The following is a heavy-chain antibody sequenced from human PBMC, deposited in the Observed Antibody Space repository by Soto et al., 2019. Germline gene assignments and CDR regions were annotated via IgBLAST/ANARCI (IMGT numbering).Heavy chain of an antibody. D-gene: IGHD3-3*01. CDR2: ISAYNGNT. CDR1: GYTFTIYG. CDR3: ARGAQYGYYDLWSGYYTNFDY. Sequence: ASLKVSCKASGYTFTIYGISWVRQAPGQGLEWMGWISAYNGNTNYAQKLQGRATMTTDTSTSTAYMELRSLRSDDTAVYYCARGAQYGYYDLWSGYYTNFDYWGQGTLVTVSS. J-gene: IGHJ4*02. V-gene: IGHV1-18*01.